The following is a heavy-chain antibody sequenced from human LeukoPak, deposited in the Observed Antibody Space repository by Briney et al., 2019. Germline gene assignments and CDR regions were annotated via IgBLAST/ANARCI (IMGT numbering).Heavy chain of an antibody. V-gene: IGHV4-34*01. J-gene: IGHJ4*02. CDR3: ARGDSGYDPNFDY. CDR2: INHRGST. D-gene: IGHD5-12*01. Sequence: SETLSLTCAVYGGSFSGYYWSWIRQPPGKGPEWIGEINHRGSTNYNPSLKRRVTISVDTSKNQFSLKLSSVTAADTAVYYCARGDSGYDPNFDYWGQGTLVTVSS. CDR1: GGSFSGYY.